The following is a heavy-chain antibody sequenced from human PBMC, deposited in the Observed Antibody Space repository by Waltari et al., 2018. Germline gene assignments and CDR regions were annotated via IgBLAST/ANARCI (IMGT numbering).Heavy chain of an antibody. CDR3: ARDRGRGLYLDS. D-gene: IGHD2-15*01. CDR1: GDSMSSSDC. V-gene: IGHV4-4*02. CDR2: VRGDGRT. Sequence: QLXLXEXGPGLVKPSXTLSLTCAVSGDSMSSSDCWSWVRQSPRKGLEWIGQVRGDGRTNYNPSFASRVSVSLDTSNKQFSLKVTSATAADTAVYYCARDRGRGLYLDSWGPGTLVTVSP. J-gene: IGHJ4*02.